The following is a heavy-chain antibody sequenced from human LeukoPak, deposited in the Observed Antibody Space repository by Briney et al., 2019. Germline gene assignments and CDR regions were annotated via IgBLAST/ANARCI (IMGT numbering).Heavy chain of an antibody. J-gene: IGHJ4*02. Sequence: ATVNVSCKASGYTFTGYYMHWVRQAPGQGLDWMGRINPNSGGTNYAQKFQGRVTMTRDTSISTAYMELSRLRCDDTAVYYCARDGEDGSGSYQLGYWGQGTLVTVSS. CDR3: ARDGEDGSGSYQLGY. V-gene: IGHV1-2*06. CDR2: INPNSGGT. CDR1: GYTFTGYY. D-gene: IGHD1-26*01.